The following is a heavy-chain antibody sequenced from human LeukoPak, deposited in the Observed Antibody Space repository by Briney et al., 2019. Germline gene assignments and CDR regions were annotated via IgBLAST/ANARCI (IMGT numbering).Heavy chain of an antibody. V-gene: IGHV4-59*01. CDR2: IKNNGGN. CDR3: ARDTGVTWFDP. J-gene: IGHJ5*02. CDR1: GGSISTYS. Sequence: LETLSLTCTVSGGSISTYSWNWIRQSPGQGLEWIGYIKNNGGNYNNPSLKSRVTISLGTSKNQFSLKLTSVTAADAAVYYCARDTGVTWFDPWGQGTLVTVSS. D-gene: IGHD1-14*01.